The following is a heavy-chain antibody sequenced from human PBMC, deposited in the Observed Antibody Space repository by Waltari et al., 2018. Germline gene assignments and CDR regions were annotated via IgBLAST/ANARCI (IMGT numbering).Heavy chain of an antibody. D-gene: IGHD4-17*01. Sequence: QVQLVESGGGVVQPGRSLRLSCAASGFTFSSYGMHWVRQAPGKGLEWVAVIWYDGSNKYYADSVKGRFTISRDNSKNTLYLQMNSLRAEDTAVYYCAKEGGPVTTLSRGFDYWGQGTLVTVSS. CDR3: AKEGGPVTTLSRGFDY. J-gene: IGHJ4*02. CDR1: GFTFSSYG. V-gene: IGHV3-33*06. CDR2: IWYDGSNK.